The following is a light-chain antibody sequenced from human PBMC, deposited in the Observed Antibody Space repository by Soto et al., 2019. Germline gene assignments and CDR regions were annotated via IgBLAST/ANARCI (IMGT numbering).Light chain of an antibody. Sequence: QSALTQPPSASGSPGQSVTISCTGTSSDVGSFNYVSWYQQHPGKAPKLMIYEVSKRPSGVPDRISGSKSGNTASLTVSGLQAEDEADYYCSSYAGSNNLVFGGGTKVTVL. CDR3: SSYAGSNNLV. J-gene: IGLJ3*02. V-gene: IGLV2-8*01. CDR1: SSDVGSFNY. CDR2: EVS.